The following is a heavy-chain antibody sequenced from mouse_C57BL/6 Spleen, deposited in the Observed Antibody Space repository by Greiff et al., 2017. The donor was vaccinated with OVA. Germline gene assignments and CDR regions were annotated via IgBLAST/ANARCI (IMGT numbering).Heavy chain of an antibody. D-gene: IGHD3-2*02. CDR1: GYTFTDYN. Sequence: EVKLMESGPELVKPGASVKIPCKASGYTFTDYNMDWVKQSHGKSLEWIGDINPNNGGTIYNQKFKGKATLTVDKSSSTAYMELRSLTSEDTAVYYCARKKPRLGWFAYWGQGTLVTVSA. CDR3: ARKKPRLGWFAY. CDR2: INPNNGGT. V-gene: IGHV1-18*01. J-gene: IGHJ3*01.